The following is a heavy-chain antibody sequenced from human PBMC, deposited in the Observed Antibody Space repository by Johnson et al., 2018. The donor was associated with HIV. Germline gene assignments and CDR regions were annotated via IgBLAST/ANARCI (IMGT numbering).Heavy chain of an antibody. V-gene: IGHV3-30-3*01. CDR3: AKDLGVAADPDAFDI. CDR1: GFTFSSSA. CDR2: ISFDGSNK. J-gene: IGHJ3*02. Sequence: QVQLVESGGGVVQPGKSLRLSCAASGFTFSSSAMHWVRQAPGQGLQWVALISFDGSNKYYADSVKGRFTISRDNSKNTLYLQMNSLRAEDTAVYYCAKDLGVAADPDAFDIWGQGTMVTVSS. D-gene: IGHD6-13*01.